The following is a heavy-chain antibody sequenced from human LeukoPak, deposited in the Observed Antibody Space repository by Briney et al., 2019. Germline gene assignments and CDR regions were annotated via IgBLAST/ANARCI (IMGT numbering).Heavy chain of an antibody. D-gene: IGHD6-19*01. J-gene: IGHJ4*02. CDR2: SSISSSYI. V-gene: IGHV3-21*01. Sequence: WGSLRLSCPASGLTFSSYSMNWVRQAPGKGLDWVSSSSISSSYIYYAVSVKGRFTISRDNAKNSVYLQMNSLRAEDTAVYYCARDDPSPGYSSGWPYFDYWGQGTLVTVSS. CDR3: ARDDPSPGYSSGWPYFDY. CDR1: GLTFSSYS.